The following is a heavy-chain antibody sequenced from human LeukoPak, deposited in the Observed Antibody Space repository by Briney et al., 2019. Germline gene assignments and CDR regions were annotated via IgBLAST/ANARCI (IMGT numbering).Heavy chain of an antibody. V-gene: IGHV1-18*01. J-gene: IGHJ4*02. Sequence: ASVKVSCKAFGYSFNGYGISWVRQAPGQGLEWMGWVSAYNGNTNYARKFQGRVTMTTDTSSSTAYMELRSLRSEDTAVYYCARASGSSFLDYWGQGTLVTVSS. CDR1: GYSFNGYG. CDR2: VSAYNGNT. CDR3: ARASGSSFLDY. D-gene: IGHD3-10*01.